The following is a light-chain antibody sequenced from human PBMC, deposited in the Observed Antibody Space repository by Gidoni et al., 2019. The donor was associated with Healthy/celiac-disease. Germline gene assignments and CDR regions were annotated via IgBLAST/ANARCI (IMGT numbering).Light chain of an antibody. J-gene: IGLJ2*01. CDR2: EVS. CDR3: SSYAGSNNFEV. Sequence: QSALTQPPPAPGAPGQSGTPTCTGTSSDVGGYNYVSWYQHPPGKAPKRMLYEVSKRPSGVPERFSGSKSGNATSLTVSGLQAEDEADYYCSSYAGSNNFEVFGGGTKLTVL. V-gene: IGLV2-8*01. CDR1: SSDVGGYNY.